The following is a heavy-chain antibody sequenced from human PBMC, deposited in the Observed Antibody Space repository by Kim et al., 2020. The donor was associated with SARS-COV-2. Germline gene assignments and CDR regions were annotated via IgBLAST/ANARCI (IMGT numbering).Heavy chain of an antibody. V-gene: IGHV3-21*01. CDR2: ISSSSSYI. Sequence: GGSLRLSCAASGFTFSSYSMNWVRQAPGKGLEWVSSISSSSSYIYYADSVKGRFTISRDNAKNSLYLQMNSLRAEDTAVYYCASASFMRYYGSGSYVYWGQGTLVTVSS. CDR3: ASASFMRYYGSGSYVY. J-gene: IGHJ4*02. D-gene: IGHD3-10*01. CDR1: GFTFSSYS.